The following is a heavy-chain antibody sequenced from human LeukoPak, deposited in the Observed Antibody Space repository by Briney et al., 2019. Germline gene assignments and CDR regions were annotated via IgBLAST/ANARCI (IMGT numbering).Heavy chain of an antibody. V-gene: IGHV3-64D*06. CDR2: LTKNGGTT. Sequence: GGSLRLSCSASGFTFRNYVMYWVRQAPGKGLEYVSGLTKNGGTTYYGDSVKGRFTISRDNSKDTLYLQMSSLRPEDTAVYYCAKSSLTLPGLDYIDSWGQGTTVTVSS. J-gene: IGHJ6*02. D-gene: IGHD3-9*01. CDR1: GFTFRNYV. CDR3: AKSSLTLPGLDYIDS.